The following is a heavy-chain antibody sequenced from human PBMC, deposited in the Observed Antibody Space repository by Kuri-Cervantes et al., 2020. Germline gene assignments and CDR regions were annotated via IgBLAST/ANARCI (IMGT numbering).Heavy chain of an antibody. Sequence: GGSLRLSCAASDFTFTKYWMNWVRQAPGKGLEWVANIKHDGSEKYYVDSVKGRFTISRDNAKNSLYLQMNSLRAEDTAVYYCASDTYDSSGYYYVDQWGQGTLVTVSS. CDR3: ASDTYDSSGYYYVDQ. CDR2: IKHDGSEK. J-gene: IGHJ4*02. D-gene: IGHD3-22*01. V-gene: IGHV3-7*01. CDR1: DFTFTKYW.